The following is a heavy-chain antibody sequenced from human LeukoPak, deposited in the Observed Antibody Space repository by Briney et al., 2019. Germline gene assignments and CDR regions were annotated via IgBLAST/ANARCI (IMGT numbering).Heavy chain of an antibody. CDR1: AFTFGDYY. CDR2: IGGTGSPI. D-gene: IGHD4-11*01. V-gene: IGHV3-11*04. J-gene: IGHJ4*02. Sequence: GGSLRLSCTPSAFTFGDYYMTCVRQAPGKGLEWLSYIGGTGSPIYYADSLKGRFTISRDNAKKSLFLQMNSLRAEDTAIYYCARIGVTTGFDYWGPGTLVTVSS. CDR3: ARIGVTTGFDY.